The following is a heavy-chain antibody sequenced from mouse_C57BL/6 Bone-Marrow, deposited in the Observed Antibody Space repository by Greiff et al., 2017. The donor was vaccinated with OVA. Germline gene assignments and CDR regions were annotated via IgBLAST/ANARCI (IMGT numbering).Heavy chain of an antibody. J-gene: IGHJ3*01. CDR2: INPSSGYT. Sequence: VQLKESGAELARPGASVKMSCKASGYTFTSYTMPWVKQRPGQGLEWIGYINPSSGYTKYNQKFKDKATLTADKSSSTAYMQLSSLTSEDSAVYYCARERLAYWGQGTLVTVSA. V-gene: IGHV1-4*01. CDR3: ARERLAY. CDR1: GYTFTSYT.